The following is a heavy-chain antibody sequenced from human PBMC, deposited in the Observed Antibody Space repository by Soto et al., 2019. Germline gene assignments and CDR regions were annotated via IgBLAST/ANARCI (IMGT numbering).Heavy chain of an antibody. V-gene: IGHV3-33*01. CDR2: IWYDGSNK. CDR3: ARGGPQYSSHLAY. CDR1: GFTFSSYG. D-gene: IGHD6-19*01. Sequence: QVQLVESGGGVVQPGRSLRLSCAASGFTFSSYGMHWVRQAPGKGLEWVAVIWYDGSNKYYADSVKGRFTISRDNSKNTLYLQMNGLRAEDTAVYYCARGGPQYSSHLAYWGQGTLVTVSS. J-gene: IGHJ4*02.